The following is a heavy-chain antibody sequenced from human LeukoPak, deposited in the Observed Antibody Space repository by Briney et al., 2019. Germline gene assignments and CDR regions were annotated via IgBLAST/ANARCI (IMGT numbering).Heavy chain of an antibody. CDR3: AKDLLIMITFGGVSVDY. CDR1: GFTFSSYA. V-gene: IGHV3-23*01. CDR2: ISGSGGST. J-gene: IGHJ4*02. D-gene: IGHD3-16*01. Sequence: SGGSLRLSCAASGFTFSSYAMGWVRQAPGKGLEWVSAISGSGGSTYYADSVKGRFTISRDNSKNTLYLQMNSLRAEDTAVYYCAKDLLIMITFGGVSVDYWGQGTLVTVSS.